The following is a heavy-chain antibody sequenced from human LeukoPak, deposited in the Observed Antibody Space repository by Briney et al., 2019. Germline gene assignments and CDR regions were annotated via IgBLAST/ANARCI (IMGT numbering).Heavy chain of an antibody. CDR3: ARDRDGWYRGADAFNI. Sequence: SETLSLTCAVSGGSISSSNWWSWVRQPPGKGLEWIGEIYHSGSTNYNPSLKSRVTISVDKSKNQFSLKLSSVTAADTAVYYCARDRDGWYRGADAFNIWGQGTMVTVSS. CDR2: IYHSGST. J-gene: IGHJ3*02. V-gene: IGHV4-4*02. CDR1: GGSISSSNW. D-gene: IGHD6-19*01.